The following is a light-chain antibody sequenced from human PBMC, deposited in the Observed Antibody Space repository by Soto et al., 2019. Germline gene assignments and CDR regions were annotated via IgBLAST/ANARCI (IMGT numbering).Light chain of an antibody. CDR1: SSDVGRYNY. V-gene: IGLV2-11*01. Sequence: QSALTQPRSVSGSPGQSVTISCTGTSSDVGRYNYVSWYQQHPGKAPKLIIYDVTKRPSGVPDRFSGSKSGNTAALTISGLQAEDEADDYCCSYAGSYTLVFGTGTKLTVL. CDR2: DVT. CDR3: CSYAGSYTLV. J-gene: IGLJ1*01.